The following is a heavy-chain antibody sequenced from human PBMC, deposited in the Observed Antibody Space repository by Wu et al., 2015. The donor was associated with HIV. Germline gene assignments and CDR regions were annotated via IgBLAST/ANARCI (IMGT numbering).Heavy chain of an antibody. Sequence: QVHLVQSGAEVKKPGASVTVSCKASGYTFNAYYMHWIRQAPGQGLEWMGWININTGDSNYARKFRGRLTVTRDTSITTVYMDLSSLKSDDSAMYYCTRGTRNFLFXYWGQGALVTVSS. CDR1: GYTFNAYY. V-gene: IGHV1-2*02. D-gene: IGHD4-11*01. J-gene: IGHJ4*02. CDR2: ININTGDS. CDR3: TRGTRNFLFXY.